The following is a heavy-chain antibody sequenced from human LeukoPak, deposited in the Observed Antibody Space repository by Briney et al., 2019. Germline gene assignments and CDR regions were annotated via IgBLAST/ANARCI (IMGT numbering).Heavy chain of an antibody. CDR3: ARDLGAGLAAADPGPIEY. Sequence: GASVKVSCKASGYTFTSYYVHWVRQAPGQGLEWMGIINPSGGTTSYAQKFQGRVTLTRDTSTSTVYMELSILRSEDTAVYYCARDLGAGLAAADPGPIEYWGQGTLVTVSS. D-gene: IGHD6-13*01. V-gene: IGHV1-46*01. J-gene: IGHJ4*02. CDR2: INPSGGTT. CDR1: GYTFTSYY.